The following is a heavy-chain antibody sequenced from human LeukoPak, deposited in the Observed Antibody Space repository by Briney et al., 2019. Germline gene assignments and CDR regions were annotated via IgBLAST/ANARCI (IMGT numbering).Heavy chain of an antibody. CDR2: ISAHNGNT. V-gene: IGHV1-18*01. Sequence: GASVTVSCKASGYTFTNYGITWVRQAPGQGLEWMGWISAHNGNTNYAQNLQDRVTMAIDTSTTTAYVELRNLRSDDTAVYYCARGRGTYYYFDSWGQGALVTVSS. D-gene: IGHD1-26*01. CDR3: ARGRGTYYYFDS. J-gene: IGHJ4*02. CDR1: GYTFTNYG.